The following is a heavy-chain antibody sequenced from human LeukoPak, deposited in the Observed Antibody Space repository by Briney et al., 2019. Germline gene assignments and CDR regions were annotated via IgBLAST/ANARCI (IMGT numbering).Heavy chain of an antibody. CDR2: INHSGST. V-gene: IGHV4-34*01. D-gene: IGHD3-22*01. CDR1: GGSFSGYY. Sequence: SETLSLTCAVYGGSFSGYYWSWIRQPPGKGLEWIGEINHSGSTNYNPSLKSRVTISVDTSKNQFSLKLSSVTAADTAVYYCARDWASDDSSGGRDAFDIWGQGTIVTVSS. CDR3: ARDWASDDSSGGRDAFDI. J-gene: IGHJ3*02.